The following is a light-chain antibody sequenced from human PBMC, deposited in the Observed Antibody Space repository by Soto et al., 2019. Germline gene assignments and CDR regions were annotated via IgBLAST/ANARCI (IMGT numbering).Light chain of an antibody. CDR1: QSVSNN. J-gene: IGKJ1*01. CDR2: GAS. CDR3: QQYNNWPRT. V-gene: IGKV3-15*01. Sequence: ILLTQSPGTQSLSPGERATLSFRASQSVSNNYLAWYQQKPGQAPRLLIYGASTRATGIPARFSGSGSGTEFTLTISSLQSEDFAVYYCQQYNNWPRTFGQGTKVDIK.